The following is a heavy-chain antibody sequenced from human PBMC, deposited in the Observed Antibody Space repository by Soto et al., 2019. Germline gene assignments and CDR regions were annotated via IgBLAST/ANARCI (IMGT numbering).Heavy chain of an antibody. CDR3: ASFHDKSFGGVCPLFDSYHVPYP. CDR2: IDPSDSYT. CDR1: GYSFTSYW. V-gene: IGHV5-10-1*01. J-gene: IGHJ6*03. D-gene: IGHD2-8*02. Sequence: WESLTISCKGSGYSFTSYWISWVRQMPGKGLEWMGRIDPSDSYTNYSPSFQGHVTIPADKSISTAYLQWSSLKASDTAMYYCASFHDKSFGGVCPLFDSYHVPYPWGKRNTVTV.